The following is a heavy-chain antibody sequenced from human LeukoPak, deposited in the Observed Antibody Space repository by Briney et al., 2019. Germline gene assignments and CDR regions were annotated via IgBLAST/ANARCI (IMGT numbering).Heavy chain of an antibody. Sequence: ASVKVSCKASGHTFSGNYMHWVRQAPGQGLEWMGWTSPNSGDTNYAQKSQGRVTLTRDTSISTAYMELSRLRSDDTAVYYCAGGSGDYSPDYWGQGTLVTVSS. CDR1: GHTFSGNY. J-gene: IGHJ4*02. CDR2: TSPNSGDT. D-gene: IGHD3-22*01. V-gene: IGHV1-2*02. CDR3: AGGSGDYSPDY.